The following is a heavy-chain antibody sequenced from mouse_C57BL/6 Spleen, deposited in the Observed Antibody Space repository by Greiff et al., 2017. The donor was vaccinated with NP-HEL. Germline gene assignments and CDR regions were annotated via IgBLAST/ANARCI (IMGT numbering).Heavy chain of an antibody. CDR1: GYTFTDYY. Sequence: QVQLQQSGAELVRPGASVKLSCKASGYTFTDYYINWVKQRPGQGLEWIARIYPGSGNTYYNEKFKGKATLTAEKSSSTAYMQLSSLTSEDSAVYFCARRDYSNYDAMDYWGQGTSVTVSS. J-gene: IGHJ4*01. V-gene: IGHV1-76*01. CDR2: IYPGSGNT. D-gene: IGHD2-5*01. CDR3: ARRDYSNYDAMDY.